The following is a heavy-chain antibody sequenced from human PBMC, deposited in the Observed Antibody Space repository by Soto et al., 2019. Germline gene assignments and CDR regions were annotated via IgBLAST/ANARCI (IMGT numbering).Heavy chain of an antibody. Sequence: QVQLQESGPGLVKPSQTLSLTCTVSGGSISSGDYYWSWIRQPPGKGLEWIGYIYYSGSTYYNPSLKSRVTISVDTSKNQFSLKLSSVTAADTAVYYCARVIPKYSYGYPYGMDVWGQGTTVTVSS. V-gene: IGHV4-30-4*01. CDR2: IYYSGST. CDR3: ARVIPKYSYGYPYGMDV. J-gene: IGHJ6*02. CDR1: GGSISSGDYY. D-gene: IGHD5-18*01.